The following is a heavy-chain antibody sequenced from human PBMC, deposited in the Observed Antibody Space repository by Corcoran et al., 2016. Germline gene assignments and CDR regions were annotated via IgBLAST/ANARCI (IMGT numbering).Heavy chain of an antibody. CDR3: ARDLWEPKLTYDGMDV. CDR1: GFTFSSYG. D-gene: IGHD1-26*01. V-gene: IGHV3-33*01. Sequence: QVQLVESGGGVVQPGRSLRLSCAASGFTFSSYGMHWVRQAPGKGLEWVAVIWYDGSNKYYADSVKGRFTISRDNSKNTLYLQMNSLRAEDTGVYYCARDLWEPKLTYDGMDVWGQGTTVTVSS. J-gene: IGHJ6*02. CDR2: IWYDGSNK.